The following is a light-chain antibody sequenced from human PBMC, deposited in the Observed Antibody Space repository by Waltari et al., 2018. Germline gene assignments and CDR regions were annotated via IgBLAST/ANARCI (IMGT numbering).Light chain of an antibody. V-gene: IGKV3-20*01. Sequence: EIVLTQSPGTLSLSPGGRATISCRASQTVMTTYLAWYQQKPAQAPTLPIYGASIRATGIPDRFSGRGSWTDFCLTISSLEPEDFAVYYCQQYDISPLTFGGGTKVEIK. CDR1: QTVMTTY. J-gene: IGKJ4*02. CDR2: GAS. CDR3: QQYDISPLT.